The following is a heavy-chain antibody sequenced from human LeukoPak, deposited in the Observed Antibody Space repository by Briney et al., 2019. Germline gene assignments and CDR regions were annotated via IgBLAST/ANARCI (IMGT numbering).Heavy chain of an antibody. CDR1: GFIFSNYG. CDR3: ARDFQSYGSGSYYYYMDV. V-gene: IGHV3-7*03. Sequence: GGSLRLSCEGSGFIFSNYGMNWVRQAPGKGLEWVANIKQDGSEKYYVDSVKGRFTISRDNAKNSLYLQMNSLRAEDTAVYYCARDFQSYGSGSYYYYMDVWGKGTTVTISS. CDR2: IKQDGSEK. J-gene: IGHJ6*03. D-gene: IGHD3-10*01.